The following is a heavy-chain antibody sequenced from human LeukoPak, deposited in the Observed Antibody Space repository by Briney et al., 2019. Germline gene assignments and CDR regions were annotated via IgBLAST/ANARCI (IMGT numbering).Heavy chain of an antibody. D-gene: IGHD4-23*01. CDR3: ARARQVTMVVTADY. CDR2: ISAYNGNT. V-gene: IGHV1-18*01. J-gene: IGHJ4*02. CDR1: GYTFTSYG. Sequence: GASVKVSCRASGYTFTSYGISWVRQAPGQRLEWMGWISAYNGNTNYAQKLQGRVTMTTDTSTSTAYMELRSLRSDDTAVYYCARARQVTMVVTADYWGQGTLVTASS.